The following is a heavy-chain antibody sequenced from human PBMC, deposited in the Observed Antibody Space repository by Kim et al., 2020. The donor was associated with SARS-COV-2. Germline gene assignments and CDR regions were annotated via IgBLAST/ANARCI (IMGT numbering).Heavy chain of an antibody. CDR1: GFTFSDYY. Sequence: GGSLRLSCAASGFTFSDYYMSWIRQAPGKGLEWVSYISSSSSYTNYADSVKGRFTISRDNAKNSLYLQMNSLRAEDTAVYYCARGGGYGDYFDYWGQGTLVTVSS. J-gene: IGHJ4*02. CDR3: ARGGGYGDYFDY. V-gene: IGHV3-11*05. CDR2: ISSSSSYT. D-gene: IGHD5-12*01.